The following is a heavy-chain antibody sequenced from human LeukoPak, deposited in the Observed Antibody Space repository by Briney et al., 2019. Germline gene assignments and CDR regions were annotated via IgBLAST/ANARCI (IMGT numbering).Heavy chain of an antibody. Sequence: ASVKVSCKASGYTFTSYGISWVRQAPGQGLEWMGWISAYNGNTNYAQKLQGRVTMTTDTSTSTAYMELRSLRSDDTAVYYCATRMAGYYPLDYWGQGTLVTVSS. D-gene: IGHD3-22*01. CDR3: ATRMAGYYPLDY. CDR1: GYTFTSYG. J-gene: IGHJ4*02. CDR2: ISAYNGNT. V-gene: IGHV1-18*01.